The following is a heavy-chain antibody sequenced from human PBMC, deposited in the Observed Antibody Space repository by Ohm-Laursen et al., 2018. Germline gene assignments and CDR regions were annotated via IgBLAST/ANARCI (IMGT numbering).Heavy chain of an antibody. Sequence: SLRLSCLASGFTFSSYGMHWVRQAPGKGLEWVAVISYDGSNEYYADSVKGRFTISRDNSKNTLYLQMNSLRAEDTAVYYCAKDRGYCSGGSCYSVFRYFYGMDVWGQGTTVTVSS. V-gene: IGHV3-30*18. CDR1: GFTFSSYG. CDR2: ISYDGSNE. D-gene: IGHD2-15*01. CDR3: AKDRGYCSGGSCYSVFRYFYGMDV. J-gene: IGHJ6*02.